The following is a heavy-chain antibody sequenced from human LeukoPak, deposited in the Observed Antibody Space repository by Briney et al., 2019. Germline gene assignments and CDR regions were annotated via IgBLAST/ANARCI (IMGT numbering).Heavy chain of an antibody. CDR2: IYYSGST. CDR1: GGSISSYY. Sequence: SETLSLTCTVSGGSISSYYWSWIRQPPGKGLEWSGYIYYSGSTNYNPSLKSRVTISVDTSKNQFSLKLSSVTAADTAVYYCARQTGYSYEDYWGQGTLVTVSS. J-gene: IGHJ4*02. V-gene: IGHV4-59*08. CDR3: ARQTGYSYEDY. D-gene: IGHD5-18*01.